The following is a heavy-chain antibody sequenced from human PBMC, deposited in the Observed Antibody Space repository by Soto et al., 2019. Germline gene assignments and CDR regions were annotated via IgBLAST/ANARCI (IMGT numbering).Heavy chain of an antibody. Sequence: GGSLRLSCAASGFTFSSYSMHWVRQAPGQGLEWVSYISSSSSTIYYADSVKGRFTISRDNAKNSLYLQLNSLRDDDTAVYYCVRSKGDSVLYSSSSDYWGQGTLVTVSS. D-gene: IGHD6-13*01. CDR1: GFTFSSYS. CDR3: VRSKGDSVLYSSSSDY. V-gene: IGHV3-48*02. CDR2: ISSSSSTI. J-gene: IGHJ4*02.